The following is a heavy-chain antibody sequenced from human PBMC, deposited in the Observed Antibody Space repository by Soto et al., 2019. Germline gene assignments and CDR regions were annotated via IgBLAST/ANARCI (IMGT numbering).Heavy chain of an antibody. J-gene: IGHJ3*02. V-gene: IGHV3-30-3*01. CDR1: GFTFSSYA. CDR2: ISYDGSNK. D-gene: IGHD3-10*01. CDR3: ARVTVTMVRGVDDAFDI. Sequence: GGSLRLSCAASGFTFSSYAMHWVRQAPGKGLEWVAVISYDGSNKYYADSVKGRFTISRDNSKNTLYLQMNSLRAEDTAVYYCARVTVTMVRGVDDAFDIWGQGTMVTVSS.